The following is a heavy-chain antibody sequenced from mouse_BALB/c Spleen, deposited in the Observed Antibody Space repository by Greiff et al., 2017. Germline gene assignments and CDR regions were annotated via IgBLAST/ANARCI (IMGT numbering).Heavy chain of an antibody. CDR1: GFTFSSYA. CDR3: ARQTTATAMDY. J-gene: IGHJ4*01. D-gene: IGHD1-2*01. Sequence: EVHLVESGGGLVKPGGSLKLSCAASGFTFSSYAMSWVRQTPEKRLEWVASISSGGSTYYPDSVKGRFTISRDNARNILYLQMSSLRSEDTAMYYCARQTTATAMDYWGQGTSVTVSS. CDR2: ISSGGST. V-gene: IGHV5-6-5*01.